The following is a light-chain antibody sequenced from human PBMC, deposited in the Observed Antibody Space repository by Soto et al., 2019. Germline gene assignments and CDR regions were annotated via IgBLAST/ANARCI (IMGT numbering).Light chain of an antibody. CDR1: SSDVGGYNY. Sequence: QSALTQPASVSGSPGQSITISCTGTSSDVGGYNYVSWYQQHPGKAPKLMIYDVRNRPSGVSNRFSGSKSGNTASLTISGLQAEDEADYYCCSYTSSSTLVVFGGGTKLTVL. J-gene: IGLJ2*01. CDR3: CSYTSSSTLVV. V-gene: IGLV2-14*01. CDR2: DVR.